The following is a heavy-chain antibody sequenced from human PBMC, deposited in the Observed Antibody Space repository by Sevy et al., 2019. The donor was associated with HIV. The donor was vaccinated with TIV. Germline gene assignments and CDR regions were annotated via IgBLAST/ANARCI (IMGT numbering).Heavy chain of an antibody. J-gene: IGHJ4*02. Sequence: GGSLGPSCTPPGFTFSDYYRSWFPQAPGKGLEWVSYISGLSNYINYADSVKGRFSISRDNVKDSLYLQMNSLRADDTAVYFCARRAVNWDYFEYWGQGTLVTVSS. D-gene: IGHD3-16*01. CDR2: ISGLSNYI. CDR3: ARRAVNWDYFEY. V-gene: IGHV3-11*06. CDR1: GFTFSDYY.